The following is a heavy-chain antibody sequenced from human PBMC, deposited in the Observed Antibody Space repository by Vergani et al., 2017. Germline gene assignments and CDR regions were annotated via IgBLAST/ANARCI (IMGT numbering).Heavy chain of an antibody. V-gene: IGHV3-23*01. CDR2: IIARYPRT. CDR3: ARLSYDTTAYLHEGYDS. D-gene: IGHD3-22*01. J-gene: IGHJ4*02. CDR1: GFTFSACP. Sequence: EVQLLQSGGGVIQPGGSVRLSCAASGFTFSACPMTWVRQAPGKGLEWVSAIIARYPRTNYADSVKGRFTISRDNSKNMLYLQMNSLRAENTAVYYCARLSYDTTAYLHEGYDSWGQGTLVTVSS.